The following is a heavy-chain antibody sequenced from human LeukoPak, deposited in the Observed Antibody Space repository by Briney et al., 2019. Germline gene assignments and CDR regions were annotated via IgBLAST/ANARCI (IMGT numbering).Heavy chain of an antibody. D-gene: IGHD3-9*01. Sequence: PSETLSLTCAVYGGSFSGYYWSWIRQPPGKGLEWIGEINHSGSTNYNPSLKSRVTISVDTSKNQFSLKLSSVTAADTAVYYCAREFAPGWLYSGPYYMDVWGKGTTVTISS. CDR3: AREFAPGWLYSGPYYMDV. CDR1: GGSFSGYY. CDR2: INHSGST. V-gene: IGHV4-34*01. J-gene: IGHJ6*03.